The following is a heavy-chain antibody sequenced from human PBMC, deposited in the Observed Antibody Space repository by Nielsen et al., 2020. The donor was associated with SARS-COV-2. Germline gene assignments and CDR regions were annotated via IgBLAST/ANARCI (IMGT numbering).Heavy chain of an antibody. CDR3: AKQRTFTFSNDAFDI. J-gene: IGHJ3*02. V-gene: IGHV3-23*01. Sequence: GGSLRLSCAAPGFTFNNYAMSWIRQAPGKGLEWVSGISGGGDTTDYADSVKGRFTISRDDSKNTLYLHMNSLRADDTAVYYCAKQRTFTFSNDAFDIWGQGTMVTVSS. CDR2: ISGGGDTT. CDR1: GFTFNNYA. D-gene: IGHD2-2*01.